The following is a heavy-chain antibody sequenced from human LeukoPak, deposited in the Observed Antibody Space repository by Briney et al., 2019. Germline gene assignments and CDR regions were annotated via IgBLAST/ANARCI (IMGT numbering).Heavy chain of an antibody. CDR3: ARRYYGSSSFDY. V-gene: IGHV4-39*01. Sequence: SETLSLTCTVSGGSISSSSYYWGWIRQPPGKGLEWIGSIYYSGSTHYYPSLKSRVTISVDTSKNQFSLKLSSVAAADTAVYYCARRYYGSSSFDYWGQGTLVTVSS. D-gene: IGHD3-10*01. CDR2: IYYSGST. CDR1: GGSISSSSYY. J-gene: IGHJ4*02.